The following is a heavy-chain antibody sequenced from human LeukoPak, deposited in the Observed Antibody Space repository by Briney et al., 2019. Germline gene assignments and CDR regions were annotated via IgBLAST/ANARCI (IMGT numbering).Heavy chain of an antibody. CDR1: GGSFSGYY. Sequence: SETLSLTCAVYGGSFSGYYWSWIRQPPGKGLEWIGEINHSGSTNYNPPLKSRVTISVDTSKNQFSLKLSSVTAADTAVYYCATEGDILTGYPGRYFDYWGQGTLVTVSS. J-gene: IGHJ4*02. CDR3: ATEGDILTGYPGRYFDY. D-gene: IGHD3-9*01. V-gene: IGHV4-34*01. CDR2: INHSGST.